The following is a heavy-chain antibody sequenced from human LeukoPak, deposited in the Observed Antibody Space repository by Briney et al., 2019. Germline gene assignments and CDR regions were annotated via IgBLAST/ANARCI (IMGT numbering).Heavy chain of an antibody. CDR3: ARDYYDSSGAFDP. D-gene: IGHD3-22*01. V-gene: IGHV4-59*11. Sequence: SETLSLTCTVSGGSISSHYWSWIRQPPGKGLEWIGYSYYSGSTNYNPSLKSRVTILVDTSKNQFSLKLSSVTAADTAVYYCARDYYDSSGAFDPWGQGTLVTVSS. J-gene: IGHJ5*02. CDR2: SYYSGST. CDR1: GGSISSHY.